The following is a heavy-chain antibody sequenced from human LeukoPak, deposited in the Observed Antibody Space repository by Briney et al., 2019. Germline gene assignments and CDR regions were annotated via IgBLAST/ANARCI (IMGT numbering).Heavy chain of an antibody. Sequence: SVKVSCKASGGTFSSYAISWVRQAPGQGLEWMGRIIPFLGISNYAQKFQGRVTITADKSTSTAYMELSRLRSEDTAVYYCARDRKGSGSYYNFDYRGQGTLVTVSS. CDR1: GGTFSSYA. CDR2: IIPFLGIS. D-gene: IGHD3-10*01. CDR3: ARDRKGSGSYYNFDY. J-gene: IGHJ4*02. V-gene: IGHV1-69*04.